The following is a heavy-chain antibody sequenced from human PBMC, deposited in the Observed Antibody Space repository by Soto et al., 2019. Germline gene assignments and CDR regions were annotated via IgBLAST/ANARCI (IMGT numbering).Heavy chain of an antibody. Sequence: QVQLVQSGAEVKKPGASVKVSCKAAGYTFTSFDINWMRLATGQGFEWMGWMNPNSGNTGYAQKFQGRVTLTRDTSISTAFMELSDLTSEDTAVYYCARGPRNWGVDYWGQGTLVTVSS. CDR1: GYTFTSFD. CDR2: MNPNSGNT. CDR3: ARGPRNWGVDY. D-gene: IGHD7-27*01. V-gene: IGHV1-8*01. J-gene: IGHJ4*02.